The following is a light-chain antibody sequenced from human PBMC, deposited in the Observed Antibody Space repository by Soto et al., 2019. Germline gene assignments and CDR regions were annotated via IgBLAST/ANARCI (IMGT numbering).Light chain of an antibody. J-gene: IGKJ2*01. Sequence: EIVLTQSPGILSLSPGERATLSCRASQSVSSSSLAWYQQKPGQAPTLLVYGASSRATGIPDRFSGSGSGTDFTLTISRLEPEDFAVYYCQQYGGSPLVTFGQGTKLEIK. CDR1: QSVSSSS. V-gene: IGKV3-20*01. CDR3: QQYGGSPLVT. CDR2: GAS.